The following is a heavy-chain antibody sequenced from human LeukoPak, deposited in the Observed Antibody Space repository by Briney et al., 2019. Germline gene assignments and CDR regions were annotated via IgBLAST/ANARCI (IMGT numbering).Heavy chain of an antibody. CDR3: AREGDIVVVPAAREGLYYFDY. J-gene: IGHJ4*02. D-gene: IGHD2-2*01. V-gene: IGHV4-61*02. CDR1: GGSISSGSYY. Sequence: SETLSLTCTVSGGSISSGSYYWSWIRQPAGKGLEWIGRIYTSGSTNYNPSLKSRVTISVDTSKNQFSLKLSSVTAADTAVYYCAREGDIVVVPAAREGLYYFDYWGQGTLVIVSS. CDR2: IYTSGST.